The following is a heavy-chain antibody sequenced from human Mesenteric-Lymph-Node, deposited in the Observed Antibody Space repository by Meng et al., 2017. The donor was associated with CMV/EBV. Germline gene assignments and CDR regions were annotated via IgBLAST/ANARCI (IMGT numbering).Heavy chain of an antibody. D-gene: IGHD3-22*01. V-gene: IGHV3-23*01. CDR3: AREHYYDGSGYYYGGGSPDY. Sequence: GGSLRLSCAASGFTIITYGMSWVRQAPGKGLEWVSGISDTGTTYYADSVKGRFTISRDNSKNALDLQMNSLRDEDTAVYYCAREHYYDGSGYYYGGGSPDYWGQGTLVTVSS. J-gene: IGHJ4*02. CDR2: ISDTGTT. CDR1: GFTIITYG.